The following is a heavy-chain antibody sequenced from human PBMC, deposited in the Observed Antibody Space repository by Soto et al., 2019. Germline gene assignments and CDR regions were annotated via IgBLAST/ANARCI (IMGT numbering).Heavy chain of an antibody. Sequence: GGSLRLSCAASGFTFSSYSMNWVRQAPGKGLEWVSSISSSSSYIYYADSVKGRFTISRDNAKNSLYLQMNSLRAEDTAVYYCARLQSLLTGYYNVDYWGQGTLVTVSS. D-gene: IGHD3-9*01. CDR2: ISSSSSYI. V-gene: IGHV3-21*01. J-gene: IGHJ4*02. CDR1: GFTFSSYS. CDR3: ARLQSLLTGYYNVDY.